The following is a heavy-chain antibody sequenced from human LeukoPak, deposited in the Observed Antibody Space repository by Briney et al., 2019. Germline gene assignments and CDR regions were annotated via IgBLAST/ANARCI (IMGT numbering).Heavy chain of an antibody. V-gene: IGHV3-64D*09. D-gene: IGHD6-19*01. J-gene: IGHJ4*02. CDR1: GFTFGKYP. CDR3: VKYSSGWYYDY. Sequence: GGSLRLSCSASGFTFGKYPRHWVRQAPGKGLEYVSAINDNGRTTYYDYLKKGRFSISRDNSNNTLYLQMSSLRTEDTAVYYCVKYSSGWYYDYWGQGTLVTVSS. CDR2: INDNGRTT.